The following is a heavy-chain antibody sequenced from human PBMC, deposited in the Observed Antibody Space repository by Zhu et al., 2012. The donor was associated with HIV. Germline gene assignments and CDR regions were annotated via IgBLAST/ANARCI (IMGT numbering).Heavy chain of an antibody. V-gene: IGHV4-34*01. J-gene: IGHJ4*02. CDR1: GGSFTAYY. CDR2: INHSGST. Sequence: QVQLQQWGAGLLKPSETLSLTCAVYGGSFTAYYWSWIRQPPGKGLEWIGEINHSGSTKYNPSLKSRVTISVDTSKNQFSLKLTSVTAADSAVYYCARGNXWSLNFDYWGQGPWSPPPQ. CDR3: ARGNXWSLNFDY. D-gene: IGHD6-13*01.